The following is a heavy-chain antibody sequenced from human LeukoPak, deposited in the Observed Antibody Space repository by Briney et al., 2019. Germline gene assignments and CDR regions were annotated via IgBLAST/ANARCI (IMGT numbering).Heavy chain of an antibody. D-gene: IGHD5-18*01. CDR2: ISSSSSYI. CDR1: GFTFSSYS. CDR3: ARGGTAMVPGVDY. V-gene: IGHV3-21*01. J-gene: IGHJ4*02. Sequence: GGSLRLSFAASGFTFSSYSMNWVRQAPGKGLEWVSSISSSSSYIYYADSVKGRFTISRDNAKNSLYLQMNSLRAEDTAVYYCARGGTAMVPGVDYWGQGTLVTVSS.